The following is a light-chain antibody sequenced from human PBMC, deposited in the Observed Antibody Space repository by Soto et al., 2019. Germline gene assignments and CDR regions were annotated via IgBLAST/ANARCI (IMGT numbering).Light chain of an antibody. CDR1: QSVRSK. CDR2: GAS. V-gene: IGKV3-15*01. CDR3: QQYNDWPPA. Sequence: ETVMTQSPATLSLSPGERATLSCRASQSVRSKLVWYQQKPGQAPSFLIYGASTRATGIPARFRGSGSGTEFTLTIDSLQSEDFAVYYCQQYNDWPPAFGGGTKVESK. J-gene: IGKJ4*01.